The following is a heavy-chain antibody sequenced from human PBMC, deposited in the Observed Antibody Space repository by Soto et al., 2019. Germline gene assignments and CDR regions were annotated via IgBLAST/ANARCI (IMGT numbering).Heavy chain of an antibody. J-gene: IGHJ4*02. D-gene: IGHD4-4*01. CDR1: GGTFSSYA. V-gene: IGHV1-69*13. Sequence: EASVKVSCKASGGTFSSYAISWVRQAPGQGLEWMGGIIPIFGTANYAQKSQGRVTITADESTSTAYMELSSLRSEDTAVYYCARERLQSFDYWGQGTLVTVSS. CDR3: ARERLQSFDY. CDR2: IIPIFGTA.